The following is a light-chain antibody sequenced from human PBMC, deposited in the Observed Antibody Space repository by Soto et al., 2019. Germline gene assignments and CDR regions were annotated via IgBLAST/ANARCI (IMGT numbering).Light chain of an antibody. CDR1: QSISDT. CDR3: QQYSNWPWT. CDR2: GAS. Sequence: ETVMTQSPATLSVSPGVRATLSCRASQSISDTLAWYQQKPGQAPRLLIHGASTRATGFPARFSGSGSGTDFTLTISSLQSEDFAVYYCQQYSNWPWTFGQGTKVDIK. V-gene: IGKV3-15*01. J-gene: IGKJ1*01.